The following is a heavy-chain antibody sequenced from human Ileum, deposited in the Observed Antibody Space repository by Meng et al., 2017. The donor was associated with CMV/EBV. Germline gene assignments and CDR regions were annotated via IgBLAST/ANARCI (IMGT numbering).Heavy chain of an antibody. CDR3: ARSKNDFWSGYYYGMDV. D-gene: IGHD3-3*01. CDR1: GFTFSSYS. V-gene: IGHV3-21*01. J-gene: IGHJ6*02. Sequence: GESLKISCAASGFTFSSYSMNWVRQAPGKGLEWLSSISSSSSYIYYADSVKGRFTISRDNAKNSLYLQMNSLRAEDTAVYYCARSKNDFWSGYYYGMDVWGQGTTVTVSS. CDR2: ISSSSSYI.